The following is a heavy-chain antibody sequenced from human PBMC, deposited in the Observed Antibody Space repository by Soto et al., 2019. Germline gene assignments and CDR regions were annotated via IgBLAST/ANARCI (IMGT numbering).Heavy chain of an antibody. D-gene: IGHD6-19*01. CDR2: VSGSGGNT. CDR1: GFTFSTYA. V-gene: IGHV3-23*01. J-gene: IGHJ6*02. Sequence: VQLLESGGGLLQPGGSLSLSCAASGFTFSTYAMTWVRQAPGKGPEWVSSVSGSGGNTLYADSVKGRFTISRDNSKNTLYLQMNSLRAGDTAVYYCAKGRAPSGWYPPYYYGMDVWGQGTTVIVSS. CDR3: AKGRAPSGWYPPYYYGMDV.